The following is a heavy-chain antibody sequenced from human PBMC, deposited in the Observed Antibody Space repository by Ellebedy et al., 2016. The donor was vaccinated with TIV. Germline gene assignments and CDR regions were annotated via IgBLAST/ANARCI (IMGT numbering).Heavy chain of an antibody. V-gene: IGHV1-18*01. Sequence: ASVKVSCXASGYTFTSYGISWVRQAPGQGLEWMGWISAYNGNTNYAQKLQGRVTMTTDTSTSTAYMELRSLRSDDTAVYYCARDPLFLSVPAAFDYWGQGTLVTVSS. CDR3: ARDPLFLSVPAAFDY. CDR2: ISAYNGNT. D-gene: IGHD2-2*01. J-gene: IGHJ4*02. CDR1: GYTFTSYG.